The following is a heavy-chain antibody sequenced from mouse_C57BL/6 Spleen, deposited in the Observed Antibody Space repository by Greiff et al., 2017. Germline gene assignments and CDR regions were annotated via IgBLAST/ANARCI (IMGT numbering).Heavy chain of an antibody. Sequence: VQLQQSGAELVRPGASVKLSCTASGFNIKDDYMHWVKQRPEQGLEWIGWIDPENGDTEYASKFQGKATITADTSSNTAYLQLSSRTSEDTSVYYCTTHWEGFAYWGQGTLVTVSA. D-gene: IGHD4-1*01. CDR2: IDPENGDT. V-gene: IGHV14-4*01. CDR1: GFNIKDDY. CDR3: TTHWEGFAY. J-gene: IGHJ3*01.